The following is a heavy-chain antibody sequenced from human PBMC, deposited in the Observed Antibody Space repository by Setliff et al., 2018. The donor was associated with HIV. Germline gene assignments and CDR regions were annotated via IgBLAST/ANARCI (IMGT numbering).Heavy chain of an antibody. V-gene: IGHV1-8*02. D-gene: IGHD3-22*01. CDR1: GYTFSSYD. J-gene: IGHJ6*03. CDR3: ARARRDSYDRGRRNHYYIDV. CDR2: MNPNSGNT. Sequence: GASVKVSCKASGYTFSSYDINWVRQATGQGLEWMGWMNPNSGNTGYAQKFQGRVTMTRDTSISTAYMALNNLKFEDTAVYYCARARRDSYDRGRRNHYYIDVWGKGTTVTVSS.